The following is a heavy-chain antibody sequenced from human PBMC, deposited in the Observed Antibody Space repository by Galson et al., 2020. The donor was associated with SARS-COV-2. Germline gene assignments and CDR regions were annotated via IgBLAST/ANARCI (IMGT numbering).Heavy chain of an antibody. CDR2: IYYTGIT. J-gene: IGHJ4*02. V-gene: IGHV4-59*08. CDR3: AGVTNYYDSRSFPKRWIER. D-gene: IGHD3-22*01. CDR1: GGSISRYF. Sequence: SETLSLTCIVSGGSISRYFWSWIRQSPGKGLEWMGHIYYTGITNYNPSLRGRVTISIDTSKYQFSLKLSSVTAADTAVYYCAGVTNYYDSRSFPKRWIERWGQGALVTVSS.